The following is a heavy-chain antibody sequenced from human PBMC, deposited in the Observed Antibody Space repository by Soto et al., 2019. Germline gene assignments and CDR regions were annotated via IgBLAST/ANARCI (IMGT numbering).Heavy chain of an antibody. CDR1: GFTFTSSA. D-gene: IGHD2-2*01. Sequence: QMQLVQSGPEVKKPGTSVKVSCKASGFTFTSSAVQWVRQARGQRLEWIGWIVVGSGNTNYAQKFQERVTITRDMATSTAYMELSSLRAENTAVYYCAAVIVVVPAAIQGGMDVWGQGTTVTVSS. CDR3: AAVIVVVPAAIQGGMDV. CDR2: IVVGSGNT. V-gene: IGHV1-58*01. J-gene: IGHJ6*02.